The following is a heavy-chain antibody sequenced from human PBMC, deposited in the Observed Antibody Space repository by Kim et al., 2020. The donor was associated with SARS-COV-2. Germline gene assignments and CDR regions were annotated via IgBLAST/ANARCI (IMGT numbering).Heavy chain of an antibody. Sequence: GGSLRLSCAASGFTFSSYGMHWVRQAPGKGLEWVAVISYDGSNKYYADSVKGRFTISRDNSKNTLYLQMNSLRAEDTAVYYCAKDTHYRAVAQYYGMDVWGQGTTVTVSS. J-gene: IGHJ6*02. D-gene: IGHD6-19*01. CDR3: AKDTHYRAVAQYYGMDV. V-gene: IGHV3-30*18. CDR1: GFTFSSYG. CDR2: ISYDGSNK.